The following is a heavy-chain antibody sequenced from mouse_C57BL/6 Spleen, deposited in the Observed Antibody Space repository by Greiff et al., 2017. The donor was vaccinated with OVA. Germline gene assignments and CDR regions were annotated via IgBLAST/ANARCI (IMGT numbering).Heavy chain of an antibody. CDR1: GYTFTSYW. CDR3: ARVLTTVEGYYYAMDY. CDR2: IDPSDSYT. V-gene: IGHV1-59*01. D-gene: IGHD1-1*01. J-gene: IGHJ4*01. Sequence: QVQLQQPGAELVRPGTSVKLSCKASGYTFTSYWMHWVKQRPGQGLEWIGVIDPSDSYTNYNQKFKGKATLTVDTSSSAAYMQLSRLTSEDSAFYYCARVLTTVEGYYYAMDYWGQGTSVTVSS.